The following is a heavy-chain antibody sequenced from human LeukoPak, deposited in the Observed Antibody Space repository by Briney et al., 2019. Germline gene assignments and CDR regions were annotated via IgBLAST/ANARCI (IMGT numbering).Heavy chain of an antibody. Sequence: PGGSLRLSCAASGFTFSSYSMNWDRQAPGKGLEWVSYISSSSSTIYYADSVKGRFTISRDNAKNSLYLQMNSLRAEDTAVYYCARDERISDYDFWSGYQYYYYGMDVWGQGTTVTVSS. CDR1: GFTFSSYS. D-gene: IGHD3-3*01. CDR3: ARDERISDYDFWSGYQYYYYGMDV. V-gene: IGHV3-48*01. CDR2: ISSSSSTI. J-gene: IGHJ6*02.